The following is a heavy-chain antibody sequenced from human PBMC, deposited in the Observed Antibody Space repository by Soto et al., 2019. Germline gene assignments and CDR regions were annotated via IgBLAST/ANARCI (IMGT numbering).Heavy chain of an antibody. CDR1: GGSISDGAYY. J-gene: IGHJ4*02. Sequence: QVQLQESGPGLVKPSQTLSLTCTGSGGSISDGAYYWSWIRQPPGKGLEWIGHIYDSGNTYNNPSLKSRLTISVDTSKNHFSLNLNSVTAADTAVYYCASGLSGDKVDQWGQGTLVTVSS. CDR2: IYDSGNT. D-gene: IGHD2-21*01. CDR3: ASGLSGDKVDQ. V-gene: IGHV4-30-4*01.